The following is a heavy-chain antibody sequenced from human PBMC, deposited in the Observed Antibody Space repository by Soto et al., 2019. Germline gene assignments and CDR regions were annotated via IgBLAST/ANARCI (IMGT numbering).Heavy chain of an antibody. V-gene: IGHV1-69*01. CDR2: IIPIFGTA. CDR1: GGTFSSYA. J-gene: IGHJ3*02. Sequence: QVQLVQSGAEVKKPGSSVKVSCKASGGTFSSYAISWVRQAPGQGLEWMGGIIPIFGTANYAQKFQGIVTITADESTSTAYMELSSLRSEDTAVYYCARNGDYDFWSGYPKNAFDIWGQGTMVTVSS. D-gene: IGHD3-3*01. CDR3: ARNGDYDFWSGYPKNAFDI.